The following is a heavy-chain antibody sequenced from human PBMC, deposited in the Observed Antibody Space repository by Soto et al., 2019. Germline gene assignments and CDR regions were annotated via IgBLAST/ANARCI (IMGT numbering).Heavy chain of an antibody. CDR1: GFTFSSYG. D-gene: IGHD6-19*01. CDR3: AKDRSYSSGFFPPTYDAFDI. V-gene: IGHV3-30*18. CDR2: ISYDGSNK. J-gene: IGHJ3*02. Sequence: GGSLRLSCAASGFTFSSYGMHWVRQAPGKGLEWVAVISYDGSNKYYADSVKGRFTISRDNSKNTLYLQMNSLRAEDTAVYYCAKDRSYSSGFFPPTYDAFDIWGQGTMVTVSS.